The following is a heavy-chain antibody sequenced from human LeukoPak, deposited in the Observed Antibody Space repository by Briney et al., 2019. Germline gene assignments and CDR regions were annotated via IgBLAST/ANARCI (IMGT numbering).Heavy chain of an antibody. CDR2: INHSGST. Sequence: SETLSLTCAVYGGSFSGYYWSWIRQPPGKGLEWIGEINHSGSTNYNPSLKSRVAMSVDTSKNQFPLKLSSVTAADTAVYYCARGLLLFDIWGQGTMVTVSS. D-gene: IGHD3-10*01. CDR3: ARGLLLFDI. J-gene: IGHJ3*02. CDR1: GGSFSGYY. V-gene: IGHV4-34*01.